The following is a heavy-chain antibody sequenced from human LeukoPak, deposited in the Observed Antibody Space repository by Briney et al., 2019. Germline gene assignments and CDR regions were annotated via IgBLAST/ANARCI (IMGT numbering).Heavy chain of an antibody. V-gene: IGHV3-30*04. CDR1: GFTFISYA. D-gene: IGHD6-13*01. J-gene: IGHJ6*03. Sequence: GGSLRLSCAASGFTFISYAIHWVRQAPGKGLEWVAVISFHGTDSFYADSVKGRFTISRDNSKNTLYLQMNSLRADDTAVYYCARDGSSSWYYYYMDVWGKGTTVTISS. CDR3: ARDGSSSWYYYYMDV. CDR2: ISFHGTDS.